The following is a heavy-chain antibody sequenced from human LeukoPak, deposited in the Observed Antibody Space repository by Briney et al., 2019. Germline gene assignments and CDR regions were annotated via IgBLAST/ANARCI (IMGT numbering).Heavy chain of an antibody. CDR1: GYSISSGYY. CDR2: IYHSGST. CDR3: ARTQWFGELLFDY. V-gene: IGHV4-38-2*01. Sequence: SETLSLTCAVSGYSISSGYYWGWIRQPPGQGLESIGSIYHSGSTYYNPSLKSRVTISVDTSKNQFSLKLSSVTAADTAVYYCARTQWFGELLFDYWGQGTLVTVSS. D-gene: IGHD3-10*01. J-gene: IGHJ4*02.